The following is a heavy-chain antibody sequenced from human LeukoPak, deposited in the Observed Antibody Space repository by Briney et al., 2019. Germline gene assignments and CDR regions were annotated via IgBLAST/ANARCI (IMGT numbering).Heavy chain of an antibody. Sequence: KAGGSLRLSCVASGFTFSTYSMNWVRQAPGKGLEWVSSISSGSSFIYYADSVKGRFTISRDNAKNSLFLQMNSLRAEDTAVYYCARESSGYFYWGQGTLVTVSS. CDR3: ARESSGYFY. CDR2: ISSGSSFI. J-gene: IGHJ4*02. V-gene: IGHV3-21*01. CDR1: GFTFSTYS. D-gene: IGHD3-22*01.